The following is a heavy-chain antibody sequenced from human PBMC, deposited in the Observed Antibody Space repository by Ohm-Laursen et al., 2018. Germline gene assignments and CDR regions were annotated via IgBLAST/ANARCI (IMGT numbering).Heavy chain of an antibody. Sequence: SETLSLTCTVSGGSISSGGYYWSWIRQHPGKGLEWIGYIYYIGTTNYNPSLKSRVTISVDTSKNQFSLKLSSVTAADTAVYYCARGTAYGDYVDYWGQGTLVTVSS. CDR1: GGSISSGGYY. CDR2: IYYIGTT. D-gene: IGHD4-17*01. J-gene: IGHJ4*02. V-gene: IGHV4-61*08. CDR3: ARGTAYGDYVDY.